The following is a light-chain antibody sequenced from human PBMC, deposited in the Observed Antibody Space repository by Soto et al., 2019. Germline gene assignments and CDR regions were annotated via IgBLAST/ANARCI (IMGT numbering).Light chain of an antibody. CDR3: QQYDNRPPWT. CDR1: QSVSTH. Sequence: EKVMTQSPATLSVSPGDRATLSCRSSQSVSTHLAWYEQKPGQAPRLLIYGASTRATGIPARFSGSGSGTEFTLTISSLESEDFAVYYCQQYDNRPPWTFGQGTKVEIK. J-gene: IGKJ1*01. V-gene: IGKV3-15*01. CDR2: GAS.